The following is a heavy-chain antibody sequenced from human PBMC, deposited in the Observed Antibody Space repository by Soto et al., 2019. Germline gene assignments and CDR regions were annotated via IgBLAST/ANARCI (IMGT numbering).Heavy chain of an antibody. Sequence: VGSLRLSCAASGFTFSSCSMNWGRPAPGEGLEWVSSICRSNCYIYYADSVKGRFTISRDNDKNSLYLQMNSLRAEDTAVYYGARVYSHYRGLDVWGKGTKATVSS. V-gene: IGHV3-21*01. J-gene: IGHJ6*04. CDR2: ICRSNCYI. D-gene: IGHD4-4*01. CDR3: ARVYSHYRGLDV. CDR1: GFTFSSCS.